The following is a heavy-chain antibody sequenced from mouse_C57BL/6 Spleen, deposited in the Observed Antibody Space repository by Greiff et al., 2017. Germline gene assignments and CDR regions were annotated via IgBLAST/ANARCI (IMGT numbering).Heavy chain of an antibody. CDR2: IDPSDSYT. V-gene: IGHV1-50*01. Sequence: VQLQQPGAELVKPGASVKLSCKASGYTFTSYWMQWVKQRPGQGLEWIGEIDPSDSYTNYNQKFKGKATLTVDTSSSTAYMQLSSLTSEDSAVYYCARCGNYRYVDYWGQGTTLTVSS. D-gene: IGHD2-1*01. J-gene: IGHJ2*01. CDR3: ARCGNYRYVDY. CDR1: GYTFTSYW.